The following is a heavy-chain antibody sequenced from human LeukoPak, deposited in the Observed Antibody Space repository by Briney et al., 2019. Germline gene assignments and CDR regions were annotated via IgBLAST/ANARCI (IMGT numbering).Heavy chain of an antibody. CDR1: GYTFTGYY. CDR2: INPSGGST. V-gene: IGHV1-46*01. CDR3: ANLLAVADNANWFDP. D-gene: IGHD6-19*01. J-gene: IGHJ5*02. Sequence: GASVKVSFKASGYTFTGYYMHWVRQAPGQGLEWMGIINPSGGSTSYAQKFQGRVTMTRDTSTSTVYMELSSLRSDDTAVYYCANLLAVADNANWFDPWGQGTLVTVSS.